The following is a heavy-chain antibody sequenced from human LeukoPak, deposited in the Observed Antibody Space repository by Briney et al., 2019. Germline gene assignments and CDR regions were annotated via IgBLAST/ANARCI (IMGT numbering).Heavy chain of an antibody. V-gene: IGHV1-69*05. J-gene: IGHJ4*02. Sequence: SVKVSCKASGGTFSSYAISWVRQAPGQGLEWMGGIIPIFGTANYAQKFQGRVTITTDESTSTAYMELSSLRSEDTAVYYCARQGGVQGGVFDYWGQGTLVTVSS. CDR2: IIPIFGTA. CDR1: GGTFSSYA. D-gene: IGHD2-8*01. CDR3: ARQGGVQGGVFDY.